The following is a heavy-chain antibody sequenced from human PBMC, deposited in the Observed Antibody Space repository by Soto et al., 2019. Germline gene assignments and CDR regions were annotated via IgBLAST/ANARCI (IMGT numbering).Heavy chain of an antibody. J-gene: IGHJ6*02. Sequence: PGESLKISCKGSGYSFTSYWISWVRQMPGKGLEWMGRIDPSDSYTNYSPSFQGHVTISADESISTAYLQWSSLKASDTPMYNCARQYCSGGSCHSGTYYYYYGMDVWGQGTTVTVSS. D-gene: IGHD2-15*01. CDR3: ARQYCSGGSCHSGTYYYYYGMDV. CDR1: GYSFTSYW. V-gene: IGHV5-10-1*01. CDR2: IDPSDSYT.